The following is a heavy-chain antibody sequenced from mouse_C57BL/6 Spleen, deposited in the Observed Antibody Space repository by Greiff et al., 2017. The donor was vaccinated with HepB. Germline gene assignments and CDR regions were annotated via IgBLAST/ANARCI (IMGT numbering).Heavy chain of an antibody. CDR3: ARSGDGYYGYFDV. CDR1: GYAFTNYL. D-gene: IGHD2-3*01. V-gene: IGHV1-54*01. Sequence: VQLQQSGAELVRPGTSVKVSCKASGYAFTNYLIEWVKQRPGQGLEWIGVINTGSGGTNYNEKFKGKATLTADKSSSTAYMQHSSLTSEDSAVYFCARSGDGYYGYFDVRGTGTTVTVSS. CDR2: INTGSGGT. J-gene: IGHJ1*03.